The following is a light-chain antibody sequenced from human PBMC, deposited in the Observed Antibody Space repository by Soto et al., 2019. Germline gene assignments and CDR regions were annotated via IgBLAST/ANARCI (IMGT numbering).Light chain of an antibody. Sequence: EVVMTQSPAILSVSPGERATLSCRASQSFRGLLAWYQQKPGQAPRLLIYDAYNRATGIPPRFSGSGSGTDFTLTISSLEPEDSAVYYCQQRHMWPITFGQGTRLEI. CDR1: QSFRGL. CDR2: DAY. CDR3: QQRHMWPIT. V-gene: IGKV3-11*01. J-gene: IGKJ5*01.